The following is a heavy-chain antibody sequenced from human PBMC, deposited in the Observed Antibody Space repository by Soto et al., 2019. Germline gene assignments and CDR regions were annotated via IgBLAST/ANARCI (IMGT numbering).Heavy chain of an antibody. Sequence: QVQLVESGGGVVQPGRSLRLSCAASGFTFSSYAMHWVRQAPGKGLEWVALISYDGSNKYYADSVKGRFTISRDNSKNTLYLQMNSLRAEDTAVYYCARVGDTTVVTRYWYFDLWGRGPLVTVSS. CDR2: ISYDGSNK. V-gene: IGHV3-30-3*01. CDR1: GFTFSSYA. CDR3: ARVGDTTVVTRYWYFDL. J-gene: IGHJ2*01. D-gene: IGHD4-17*01.